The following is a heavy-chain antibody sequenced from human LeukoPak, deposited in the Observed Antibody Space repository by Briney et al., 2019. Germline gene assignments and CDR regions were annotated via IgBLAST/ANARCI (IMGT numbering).Heavy chain of an antibody. D-gene: IGHD3-22*01. J-gene: IGHJ3*01. Sequence: GGSLRLSCAAAGFTVRTNYMSWVRQAPGKGLEWVSVFYSGGTTRYADSVKGRFTISRDISKNSLLLEMNNLTPGDTAVYYCARAVPHTFYYDSSDYYGDAFDVWGLGTPVTVAS. CDR1: GFTVRTNY. CDR3: ARAVPHTFYYDSSDYYGDAFDV. V-gene: IGHV3-53*01. CDR2: FYSGGTT.